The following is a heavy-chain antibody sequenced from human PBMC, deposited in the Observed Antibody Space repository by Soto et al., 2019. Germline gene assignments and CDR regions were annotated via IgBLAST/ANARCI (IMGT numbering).Heavy chain of an antibody. Sequence: SETLSLTCTVSGGSISSGGYYWSWIRQHPGKGLEWIGYIYYSGSTYYNPSLKSRATISVDTSKNQFSLKLSSVTAADTAVYYCSGSIAVAGSGYWGQGTLVTVSS. D-gene: IGHD6-19*01. CDR1: GGSISSGGYY. CDR2: IYYSGST. V-gene: IGHV4-31*03. J-gene: IGHJ4*02. CDR3: SGSIAVAGSGY.